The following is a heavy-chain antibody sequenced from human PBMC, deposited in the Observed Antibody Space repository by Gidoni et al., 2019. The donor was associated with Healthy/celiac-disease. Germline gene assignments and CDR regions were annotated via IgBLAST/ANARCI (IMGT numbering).Heavy chain of an antibody. J-gene: IGHJ4*02. CDR1: GFIFSSYS. CDR2: NSGSGGIT. Sequence: EVLLLESGGCLVQRGGSLRLSFAASGFIFSSYSMSWVRRAPGKGLEWVSANSGSGGITYYANSVKSRFTNSRDNTKNTLYLQMNSLRTEDKDVYKCAKAKIVATYYFDYWGQGTLVTVSS. D-gene: IGHD5-12*01. CDR3: AKAKIVATYYFDY. V-gene: IGHV3-23*01.